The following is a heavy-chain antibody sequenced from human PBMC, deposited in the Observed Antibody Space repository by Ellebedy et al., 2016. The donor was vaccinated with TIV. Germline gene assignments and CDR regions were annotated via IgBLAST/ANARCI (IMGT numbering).Heavy chain of an antibody. V-gene: IGHV1-46*01. CDR1: GYTFTTYY. D-gene: IGHD3-10*01. J-gene: IGHJ4*02. Sequence: AASVKVSCKASGYTFTTYYVHWVRQAPGQGLEWMGVIYPSAGSTDYAQKFQGRVTLTRDTSTSTVYMDLSSLRSEDTAVYYCARANRPITMARGLITPPDHWGQGTLVTVSS. CDR2: IYPSAGST. CDR3: ARANRPITMARGLITPPDH.